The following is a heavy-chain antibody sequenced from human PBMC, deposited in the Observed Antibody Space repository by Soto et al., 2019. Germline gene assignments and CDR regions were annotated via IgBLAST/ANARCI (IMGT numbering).Heavy chain of an antibody. CDR2: IYYSGST. D-gene: IGHD2-15*01. Sequence: PSETLSLTCTVSGGSISSGDYYWSWIRQPPGKGLEWIGYIYYSGSTYYNPSLESRVTISVDRSKNQFSLKLSSVTAADTAVYYCARAVVAATANWFDPWGQGTLVTVS. J-gene: IGHJ5*02. CDR3: ARAVVAATANWFDP. V-gene: IGHV4-30-4*01. CDR1: GGSISSGDYY.